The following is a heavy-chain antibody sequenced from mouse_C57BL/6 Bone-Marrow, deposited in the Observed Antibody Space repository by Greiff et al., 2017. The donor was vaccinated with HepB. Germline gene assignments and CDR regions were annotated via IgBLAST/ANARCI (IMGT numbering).Heavy chain of an antibody. Sequence: EVKLVESGGGLVQPGGSLKLSCAASGFTFSDYYMYWVRQTPEKRLEWVAYISNGGGSTYYPDTVKGRFTISRDNAKNTLYLQMSRLKSEDTAMYYCAGQFTGFPSYAMDYWGQGTSVTVSS. J-gene: IGHJ4*01. CDR2: ISNGGGST. D-gene: IGHD4-1*01. CDR3: AGQFTGFPSYAMDY. CDR1: GFTFSDYY. V-gene: IGHV5-12*01.